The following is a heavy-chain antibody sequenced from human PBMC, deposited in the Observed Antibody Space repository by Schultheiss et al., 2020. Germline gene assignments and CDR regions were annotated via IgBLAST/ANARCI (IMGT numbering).Heavy chain of an antibody. CDR1: GFTFDDYA. CDR3: AREGSTSGTHAFDI. Sequence: GGSLRLSCAASGFTFDDYAMSWVRQAPGKGLEWVSAISGSGGSTYYADSVKGRFTISRDNSKKTLYVQMNSLKVEDTAIYYCAREGSTSGTHAFDIWGQGTMVTVSS. V-gene: IGHV3-23*01. J-gene: IGHJ3*02. CDR2: ISGSGGST. D-gene: IGHD3-10*01.